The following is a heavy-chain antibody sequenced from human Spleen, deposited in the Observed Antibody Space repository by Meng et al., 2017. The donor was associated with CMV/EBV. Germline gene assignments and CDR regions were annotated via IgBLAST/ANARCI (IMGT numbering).Heavy chain of an antibody. D-gene: IGHD1-26*01. Sequence: GESLKISCAASEFTFSGYWMSWVRQAPGKGLEWVANINQDGSEKYYVDSVKGRFTISRDNAKSSLYLQMNSLKPEDSALYYCVKAVGVTLYYGMDVWGQGTTVTVSS. J-gene: IGHJ6*02. CDR2: INQDGSEK. CDR1: EFTFSGYW. CDR3: VKAVGVTLYYGMDV. V-gene: IGHV3-7*03.